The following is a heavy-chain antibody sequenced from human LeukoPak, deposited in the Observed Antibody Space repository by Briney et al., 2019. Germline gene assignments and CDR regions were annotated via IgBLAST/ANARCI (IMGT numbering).Heavy chain of an antibody. J-gene: IGHJ4*02. V-gene: IGHV3-30-3*01. Sequence: GGSLRLSCAASAFTFSSYAMHWVRQAPGKGLEWVAVTSYDESTKHYADSVKGRFTISRDNYKNTLYLQMNSLRADDTAVYYFARDRKWLLTIDLWGQGTLVTVSS. CDR1: AFTFSSYA. CDR2: TSYDESTK. D-gene: IGHD6-19*01. CDR3: ARDRKWLLTIDL.